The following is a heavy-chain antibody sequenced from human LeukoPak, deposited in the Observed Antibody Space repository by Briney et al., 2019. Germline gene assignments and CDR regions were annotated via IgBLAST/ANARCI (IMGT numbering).Heavy chain of an antibody. J-gene: IGHJ5*02. CDR1: GFTFSNYA. V-gene: IGHV3-23*01. CDR2: ISGSGGST. CDR3: ARGLGYYDSSGYYSGWP. D-gene: IGHD3-22*01. Sequence: PGGSLRLSCAASGFTFSNYAMSWVRQAPGKGLEWVSAISGSGGSTYYADSVKGRFTISRDNAKNSLYLQMNSLRAEDTAVYYCARGLGYYDSSGYYSGWPWGQGTLVTVSS.